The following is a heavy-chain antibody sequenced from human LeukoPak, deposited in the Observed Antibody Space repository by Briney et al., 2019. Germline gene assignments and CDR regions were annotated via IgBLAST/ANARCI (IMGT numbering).Heavy chain of an antibody. V-gene: IGHV1-2*02. D-gene: IGHD2-2*01. CDR2: INPNSGGT. CDR3: ARGDIVVVPAAPLSVY. J-gene: IGHJ4*02. Sequence: ASVKVSCKASGYTFTGYYMYWVLQAPGQGLEWMGWINPNSGGTNYAQKFQGRVTMTRDTSISPAYMELSRLRSDDTAVYYCARGDIVVVPAAPLSVYWGQGTLVTVSS. CDR1: GYTFTGYY.